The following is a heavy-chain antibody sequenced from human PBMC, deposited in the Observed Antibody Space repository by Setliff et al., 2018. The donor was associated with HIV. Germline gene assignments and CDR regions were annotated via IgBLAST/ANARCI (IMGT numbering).Heavy chain of an antibody. Sequence: SETLSLTCTVPGDSFSSDYYWGWLRQSPGKGLEWIVSFYETGYTYYNPSLKSRVIISLDTSKNNLSLQLRSVTAADTAVYYCAGESLNLGELSSNPDASDIWGQGTMVTVSS. D-gene: IGHD3-16*02. CDR1: GDSFSSDYY. V-gene: IGHV4-38-2*02. CDR2: FYETGYT. CDR3: AGESLNLGELSSNPDASDI. J-gene: IGHJ3*02.